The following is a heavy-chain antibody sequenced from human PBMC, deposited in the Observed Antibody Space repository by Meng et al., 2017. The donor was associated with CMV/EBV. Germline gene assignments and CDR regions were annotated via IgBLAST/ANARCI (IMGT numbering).Heavy chain of an antibody. D-gene: IGHD6-6*01. CDR1: GFTFSSYS. V-gene: IGHV3-21*04. CDR2: ISSSSSTI. Sequence: GESLKISCAASGFTFSSYSMNWVRQAPGKGLEWVSSISSSSSTIYYADSVKGRFTISRDNAKNSLYLQMNSLRAEDTAVYYCARDKSEYYYYYGMDVWGQGTTVTVSS. J-gene: IGHJ6*02. CDR3: ARDKSEYYYYYGMDV.